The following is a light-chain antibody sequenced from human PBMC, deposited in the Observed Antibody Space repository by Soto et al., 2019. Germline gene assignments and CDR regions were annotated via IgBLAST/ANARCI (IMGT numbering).Light chain of an antibody. J-gene: IGKJ4*01. CDR3: QQYNSYSRLT. CDR1: QSISSW. Sequence: DIQMTQSPSTLSASVGDRVTITCRASQSISSWLAWYQQKPGKAPKLLIYDASSLESGVPSRFSDSGSGTEFTLTISSLQPDDFATYYCQQYNSYSRLTFGGGTKVEIK. V-gene: IGKV1-5*01. CDR2: DAS.